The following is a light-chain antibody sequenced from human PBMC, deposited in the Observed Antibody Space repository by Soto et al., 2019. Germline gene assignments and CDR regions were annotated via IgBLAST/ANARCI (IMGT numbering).Light chain of an antibody. V-gene: IGLV2-14*02. CDR1: SSNVGSYKL. Sequence: QSVLTQPASVSGSPGQSITISCTGTSSNVGSYKLVSWYQQHPGKAPKLMIFEVNNRPSGVSDRFSGSRSANTASLTISGLQAQDEADYYCSSYSSNNILSYVFGTGTKLTVL. J-gene: IGLJ1*01. CDR2: EVN. CDR3: SSYSSNNILSYV.